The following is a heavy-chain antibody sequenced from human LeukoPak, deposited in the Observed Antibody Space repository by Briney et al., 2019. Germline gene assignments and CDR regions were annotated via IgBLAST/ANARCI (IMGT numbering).Heavy chain of an antibody. V-gene: IGHV3-21*01. CDR2: ISSSSSYI. D-gene: IGHD3-22*01. J-gene: IGHJ3*02. CDR1: GFTFSSYS. Sequence: GGSLRLSCAASGFTFSSYSMNWVRQAPGKGLEWVSSISSSSSYIYYADSVKGRFTISRDNAKNSLYLQMNSLGAEDTAVYYCARDRYYYDSSGEDAFDIWGQGTMVTVSS. CDR3: ARDRYYYDSSGEDAFDI.